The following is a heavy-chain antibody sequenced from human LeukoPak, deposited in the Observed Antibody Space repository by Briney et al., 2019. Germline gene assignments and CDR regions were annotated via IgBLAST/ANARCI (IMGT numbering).Heavy chain of an antibody. CDR2: IYYSGST. CDR3: ARLRKAMYFDY. D-gene: IGHD5-18*01. V-gene: IGHV4-39*01. CDR1: GGSISSSSYY. J-gene: IGHJ4*02. Sequence: RTSETLSLTCTVSGGSISSSSYYWGWIRQPPGKGLEWTGSIYYSGSTYYNPSLKSRVTISVDTSKNQFSLKLSSVTAADTAVYYCARLRKAMYFDYWGQGTLVTVSS.